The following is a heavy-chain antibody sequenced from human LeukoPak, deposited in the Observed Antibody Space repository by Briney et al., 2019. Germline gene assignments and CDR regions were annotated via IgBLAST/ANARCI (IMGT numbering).Heavy chain of an antibody. CDR1: GFAFSSYG. J-gene: IGHJ1*01. Sequence: GGSLRLSCSASGFAFSSYGMNWVRQAPGKGLEWVSAISGSGGSTYYADSVKGRFTISRDNSKNTLYLQMNSLRAEDTAVYYCAKEPSLGGDYAEYFQHWGQGTLVTVSS. V-gene: IGHV3-23*01. CDR3: AKEPSLGGDYAEYFQH. CDR2: ISGSGGST. D-gene: IGHD4-17*01.